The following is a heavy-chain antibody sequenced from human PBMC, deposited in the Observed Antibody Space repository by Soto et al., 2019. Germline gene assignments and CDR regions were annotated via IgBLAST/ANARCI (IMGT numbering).Heavy chain of an antibody. J-gene: IGHJ4*02. CDR3: AKTGAVAAMGYHFDC. CDR2: ISHNGVNK. CDR1: GFTFSRYG. Sequence: QVQLVESGGGVVQPGTSLRLSCADSGFTFSRYGLYWVRQAPGKGLQWVAAISHNGVNKQYADSVKGRFTISRDNSKNTLYLQMSSLRPDDTAVYYCAKTGAVAAMGYHFDCWGQGTLVTVSS. D-gene: IGHD6-19*01. V-gene: IGHV3-30*18.